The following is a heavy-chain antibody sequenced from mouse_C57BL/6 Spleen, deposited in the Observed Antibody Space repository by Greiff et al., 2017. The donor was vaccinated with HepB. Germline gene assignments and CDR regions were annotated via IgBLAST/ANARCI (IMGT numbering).Heavy chain of an antibody. Sequence: EVQLQQSGPELVKPGASVKISCKASGYTFTDYYMNWVKQSHGKSLEWIGDINPNNGGTSYNQKLKGKATLTVDKSSSTAYMELRSLTSEDSAVYYWARVTTVVVHWYFDVWGTGTTVTVSS. D-gene: IGHD1-1*01. V-gene: IGHV1-26*01. J-gene: IGHJ1*03. CDR2: INPNNGGT. CDR3: ARVTTVVVHWYFDV. CDR1: GYTFTDYY.